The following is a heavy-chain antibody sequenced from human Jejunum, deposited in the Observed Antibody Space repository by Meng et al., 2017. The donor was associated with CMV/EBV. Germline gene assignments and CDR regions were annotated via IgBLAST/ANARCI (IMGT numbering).Heavy chain of an antibody. CDR1: GFIFTNAW. Sequence: CAASGFIFTNAWMSWVRQAPGKGLEWVGRIKSKTDDGTTDYAAPVKGRFTISRDDSKNTLYLQMNSLKTEDTAVYYCTTNLHNWVYWGQGRLVTVSS. CDR3: TTNLHNWVY. CDR2: IKSKTDDGTT. J-gene: IGHJ4*02. D-gene: IGHD5-24*01. V-gene: IGHV3-15*01.